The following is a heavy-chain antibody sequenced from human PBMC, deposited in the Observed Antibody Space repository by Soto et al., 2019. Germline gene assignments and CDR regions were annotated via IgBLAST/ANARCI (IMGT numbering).Heavy chain of an antibody. D-gene: IGHD3-10*01. J-gene: IGHJ1*01. Sequence: EVQLLESGGGLVQPGGSLRLSCAASGFTFSSYAMSWVRQAPGKGLEWVSAISGSGGSTYYADSVKGRFTISRDNSKNTLYLQMNSLRAEDTAVYYCAKGHSSGGGGSGYEYFQHWGQGTLVTVSS. V-gene: IGHV3-23*01. CDR1: GFTFSSYA. CDR2: ISGSGGST. CDR3: AKGHSSGGGGSGYEYFQH.